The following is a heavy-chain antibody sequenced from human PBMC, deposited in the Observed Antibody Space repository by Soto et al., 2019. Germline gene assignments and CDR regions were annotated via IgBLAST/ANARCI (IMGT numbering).Heavy chain of an antibody. CDR1: GGSISSGGYS. CDR3: ARAYSSSWPNAFDI. D-gene: IGHD6-13*01. CDR2: IYHSGST. V-gene: IGHV4-30-2*01. Sequence: QLQLQESGSGLVKPSETLSLTCGVSGGSISSGGYSWSWIRQPPGKGLEWIGYIYHSGSTYYNPSLKSRVTISVDRSMNQFSLKLSSVTAADTAVYYCARAYSSSWPNAFDIWGQGTLVTVSS. J-gene: IGHJ3*02.